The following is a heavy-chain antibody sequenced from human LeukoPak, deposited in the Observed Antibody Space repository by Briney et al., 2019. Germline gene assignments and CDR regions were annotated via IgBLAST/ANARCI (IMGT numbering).Heavy chain of an antibody. CDR2: INHSGST. D-gene: IGHD2-15*01. V-gene: IGHV4-34*01. Sequence: WETLSLTCAVYGGSFSGYYWSWIRQPPGKGLEWIGEINHSGSTNYNPSLKSRVTISVDTSKNQFSLKLSSVTAADTAVYYCARQVGSATFDYWGQGTLVTVSS. CDR1: GGSFSGYY. J-gene: IGHJ4*02. CDR3: ARQVGSATFDY.